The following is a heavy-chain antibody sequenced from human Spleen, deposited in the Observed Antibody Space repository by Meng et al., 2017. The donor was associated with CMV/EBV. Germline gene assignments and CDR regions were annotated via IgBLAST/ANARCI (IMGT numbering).Heavy chain of an antibody. CDR2: IYYSGNT. J-gene: IGHJ6*02. D-gene: IGHD3-10*01. V-gene: IGHV4-30-4*08. CDR1: GGSISSGDYY. CDR3: ARGRLGSGSYYRGKKYYYYAMDV. Sequence: SETLSLTCNVSGGSISSGDYYWSWIRQPPGKGLEWFGYIYYSGNTYYNPSLKSRVTISVDTSKNQFSLTLSSVTAADTAVYYCARGRLGSGSYYRGKKYYYYAMDVWGQGTTVTVSS.